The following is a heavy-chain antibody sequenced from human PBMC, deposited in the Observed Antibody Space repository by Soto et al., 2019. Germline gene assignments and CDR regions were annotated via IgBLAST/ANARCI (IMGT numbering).Heavy chain of an antibody. CDR2: IYPGDSDT. CDR3: ARQRPDSSGYNPHDAFDF. V-gene: IGHV5-51*01. CDR1: GYSFSSYW. D-gene: IGHD3-22*01. Sequence: GESLKISCKGSGYSFSSYWIGWVRQMPGKGLEWMGIIYPGDSDTRYSPSFQGQVTISADKSISTAYLQWSSLKAPDTAMYYCARQRPDSSGYNPHDAFDFWGQGTMVTVSS. J-gene: IGHJ3*01.